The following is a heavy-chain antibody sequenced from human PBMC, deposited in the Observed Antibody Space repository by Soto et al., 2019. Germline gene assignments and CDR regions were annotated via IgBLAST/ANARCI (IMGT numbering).Heavy chain of an antibody. D-gene: IGHD3-10*01. V-gene: IGHV3-23*01. CDR2: ISGSGGST. J-gene: IGHJ6*02. CDR3: AKGYRHSITMVRGVILFYGMDV. CDR1: GFTFSSYA. Sequence: GGSLRLSCAASGFTFSSYAMSWVRQAPGKGLEWVSAISGSGGSTYYADSVKGRFTISRDNSKNTLYLQMNSLRAEDTAVYYCAKGYRHSITMVRGVILFYGMDVWGQGTTVTVAS.